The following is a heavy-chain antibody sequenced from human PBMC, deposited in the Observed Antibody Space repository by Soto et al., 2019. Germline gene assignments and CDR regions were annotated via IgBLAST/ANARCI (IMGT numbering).Heavy chain of an antibody. CDR1: GYSFTSYW. CDR2: VDPSDSYT. J-gene: IGHJ4*02. V-gene: IGHV5-10-1*01. Sequence: EVQLVQSGAEVKKPGESLRISCKGSGYSFTSYWISWVRQMPGKGLVRVGRVDPSDSYTNYSTSFQGHVTIPPDQSIRTAYLQWSSLKGSDTAMYYCARLQEAAVDKDLTFDYWGQGTLVTVSS. CDR3: ARLQEAAVDKDLTFDY. D-gene: IGHD6-13*01.